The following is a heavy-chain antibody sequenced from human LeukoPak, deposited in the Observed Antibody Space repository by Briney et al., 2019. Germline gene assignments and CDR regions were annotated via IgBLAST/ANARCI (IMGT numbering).Heavy chain of an antibody. D-gene: IGHD4-23*01. V-gene: IGHV3-53*01. CDR2: IYSGGST. J-gene: IGHJ4*02. CDR3: TTDQSTTVGLDY. CDR1: GFTVSSNY. Sequence: GGSLRLSCAASGFTVSSNYMSWVRQAPGKGLEWVSVIYSGGSTYYADSVKGRFTISRDNSKNTLYLQMNSLKTEDTAVYYCTTDQSTTVGLDYWGQGTLVTVSS.